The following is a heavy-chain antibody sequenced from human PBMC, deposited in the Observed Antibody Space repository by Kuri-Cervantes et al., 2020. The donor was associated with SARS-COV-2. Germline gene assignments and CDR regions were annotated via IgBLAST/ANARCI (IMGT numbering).Heavy chain of an antibody. Sequence: GESLKISCAASGFTFSSYGMHWVRQAPGKGLEWVAVIWYDGSNKYYADSVKGRFTISRDNSKNTLYLQMNSLRAEDTAMYYCARIPYSYGSPFDYYGMDVWGQGTTVTVSS. J-gene: IGHJ6*02. D-gene: IGHD5-18*01. V-gene: IGHV3-33*01. CDR2: IWYDGSNK. CDR3: ARIPYSYGSPFDYYGMDV. CDR1: GFTFSSYG.